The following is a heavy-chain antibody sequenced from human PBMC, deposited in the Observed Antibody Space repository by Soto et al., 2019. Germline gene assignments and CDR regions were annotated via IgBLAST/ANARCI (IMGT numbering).Heavy chain of an antibody. V-gene: IGHV1-69*06. J-gene: IGHJ6*02. CDR2: IIPIFGTA. Sequence: SVKVSCKASGGTFSSYAISWVRQAPGQGLEWMGGIIPIFGTANYAQKFQGRVTITADKSTSTAYMELSSLRSEDTAVYYCARDRPNPYCSGGSCWCYGTDVWGRGTSVPVSS. CDR3: ARDRPNPYCSGGSCWCYGTDV. CDR1: GGTFSSYA. D-gene: IGHD2-15*01.